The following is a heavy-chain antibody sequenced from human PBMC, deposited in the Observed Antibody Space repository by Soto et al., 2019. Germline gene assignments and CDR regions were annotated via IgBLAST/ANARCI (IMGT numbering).Heavy chain of an antibody. Sequence: QVQLVQSGAEVKKPGASVKVSCKASGYSFTKYHIHWVQQAPGQGLEWMGWINPGSDVTNQAQKFQGRVTMTRDTSITTTYMELNSLTSDDTAVYYCARVAGHKNARFDTWGQGALVTVSS. CDR1: GYSFTKYH. CDR3: ARVAGHKNARFDT. J-gene: IGHJ4*02. V-gene: IGHV1-2*02. D-gene: IGHD1-1*01. CDR2: INPGSDVT.